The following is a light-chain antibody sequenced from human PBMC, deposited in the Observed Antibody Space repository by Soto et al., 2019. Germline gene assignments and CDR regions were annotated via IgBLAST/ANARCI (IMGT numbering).Light chain of an antibody. J-gene: IGKJ4*01. CDR3: LQSYISPRT. CDR1: QRISTY. V-gene: IGKV1-39*01. CDR2: AAS. Sequence: DIEMTQSPSSLSASVGDRVTITCRASQRISTYLNWYQQKPGKAPKLLIYAASSLQSGVPSKFSGSGSGTDFTLTISNLQPEDFATYYCLQSYISPRTVGGVTKVDIK.